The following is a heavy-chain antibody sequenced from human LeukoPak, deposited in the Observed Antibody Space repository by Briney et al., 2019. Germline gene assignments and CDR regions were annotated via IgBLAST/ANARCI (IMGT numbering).Heavy chain of an antibody. J-gene: IGHJ4*02. CDR2: ISSSSSYI. CDR3: ARESAAIGGLDY. V-gene: IGHV3-21*01. D-gene: IGHD2-2*02. CDR1: GFTFSSYS. Sequence: PGGSLRLSCAASGFTFSSYSMNWVRQAPGKGLEWVSSISSSSSYIYYADSVKGRFTISRDNAKNSLYLQMNSLRAEDTAVYYCARESAAIGGLDYWGQGTLVTVSS.